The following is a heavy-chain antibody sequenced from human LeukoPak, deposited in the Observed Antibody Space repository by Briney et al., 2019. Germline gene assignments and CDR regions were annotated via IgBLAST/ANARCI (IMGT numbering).Heavy chain of an antibody. Sequence: SETLSLTCTVSGYSISSGYYWGWIRQPPGKGLEWIGSIYHSGSTYYNPSLKSRVTISVDTSKNQFSLKLSSVTAADTAAYYCARDSGPYDSSGYSWFDPWGQGTLVTVSS. CDR1: GYSISSGYY. CDR3: ARDSGPYDSSGYSWFDP. CDR2: IYHSGST. D-gene: IGHD3-22*01. J-gene: IGHJ5*02. V-gene: IGHV4-38-2*02.